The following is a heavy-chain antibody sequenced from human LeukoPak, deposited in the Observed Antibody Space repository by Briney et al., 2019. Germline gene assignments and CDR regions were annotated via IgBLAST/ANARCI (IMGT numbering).Heavy chain of an antibody. CDR2: IWYDGSNK. CDR3: ARDLEVGSSSYYFDY. CDR1: GFXFSTYG. V-gene: IGHV3-33*01. J-gene: IGHJ4*02. D-gene: IGHD3-3*01. Sequence: GGSLRLSCAASGFXFSTYGIHWVRQAPGKGLEWVAVIWYDGSNKYYADSARGRFTISRDNFKNTLYLQMNSLRAEDTAVYYCARDLEVGSSSYYFDYWGQGTLVTVSS.